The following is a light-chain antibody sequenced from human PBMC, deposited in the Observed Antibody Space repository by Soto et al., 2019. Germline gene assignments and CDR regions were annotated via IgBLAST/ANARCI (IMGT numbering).Light chain of an antibody. J-gene: IGKJ2*01. CDR1: PSISTW. CDR2: DAS. V-gene: IGKV1-5*01. CDR3: QQTYSTPPT. Sequence: DIQMTQSPSTLSASIGDRVTVTCRASPSISTWLAWYQQKPGKAPNLLIYDASSLESGVPSRFSGSGSGTDFTLTISSPQPEDFATYYCQQTYSTPPTFGQGTTLEIK.